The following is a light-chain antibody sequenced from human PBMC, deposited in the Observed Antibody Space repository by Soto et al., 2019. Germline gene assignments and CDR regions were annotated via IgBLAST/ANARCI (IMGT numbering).Light chain of an antibody. CDR1: QSVSSRY. Sequence: EIVLTQSPGTLPLSPGERATLSCRASQSVSSRYLGWYQQKPGQAPRLLIYGASSRATGIPDRFSGSGSGTDFTLTISRLEPEDFAVYYCQQYGSSPWPFGQGTKVEIK. CDR2: GAS. V-gene: IGKV3-20*01. CDR3: QQYGSSPWP. J-gene: IGKJ1*01.